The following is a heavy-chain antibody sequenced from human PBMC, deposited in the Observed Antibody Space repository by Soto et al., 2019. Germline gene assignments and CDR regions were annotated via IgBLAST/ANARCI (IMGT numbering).Heavy chain of an antibody. CDR3: ARDHVDIVATIDLGLDP. Sequence: ESGGGVVQPGRSLRLSCAASGFTFSSYGMHWVRQAPGKGLEWVAVIWYDGSNKYYADSVKGRFTISRDNSKNTLYLQMNSLRAEDTAVYYCARDHVDIVATIDLGLDPWGQGTLVTVSS. CDR2: IWYDGSNK. D-gene: IGHD5-12*01. J-gene: IGHJ5*02. CDR1: GFTFSSYG. V-gene: IGHV3-33*01.